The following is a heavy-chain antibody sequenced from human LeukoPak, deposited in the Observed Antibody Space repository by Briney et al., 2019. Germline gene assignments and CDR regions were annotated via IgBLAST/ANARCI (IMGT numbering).Heavy chain of an antibody. CDR1: GFTFSSYW. D-gene: IGHD2-2*01. Sequence: GGSLRLSCAASGFTFSSYWMSWVRQAPGKGLEWVANIKQDGSEKYYVDSVKGRFTISRDTAKNSLYLQMNSLRAGDTALYYCARGLDCSSTTCYGLYAFDIWGQGTMVTVSS. CDR2: IKQDGSEK. J-gene: IGHJ3*02. CDR3: ARGLDCSSTTCYGLYAFDI. V-gene: IGHV3-7*01.